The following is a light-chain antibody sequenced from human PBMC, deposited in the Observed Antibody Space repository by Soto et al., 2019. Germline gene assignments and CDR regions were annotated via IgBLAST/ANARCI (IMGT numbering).Light chain of an antibody. CDR2: EAS. Sequence: EIALTQSPATLSLSPGERATLSCRASQSVNRFLAWYQQKPGQAPRLLIYEASNRATGIPARFTGSWSGTDFTLTISSLEPEDSAVYYCQQRNNWPPSITFGQGTRLEIK. CDR3: QQRNNWPPSIT. V-gene: IGKV3-11*01. CDR1: QSVNRF. J-gene: IGKJ5*01.